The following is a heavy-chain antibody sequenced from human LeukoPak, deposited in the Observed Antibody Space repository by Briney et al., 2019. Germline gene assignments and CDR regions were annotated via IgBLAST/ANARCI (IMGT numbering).Heavy chain of an antibody. J-gene: IGHJ6*02. CDR2: ISCGGSNK. V-gene: IGHV3-30-3*01. CDR3: VREGGSQPYYYYYGMDV. D-gene: IGHD2-2*01. Sequence: PGGSLRLSCAASGFTFSSYAMLWVRQAPGKGREGVAVISCGGSNKYYTDSVRGRFTIARDNSKNTPYQQMDSLRAEDTSVYYCVREGGSQPYYYYYGMDVWGQGTTVTVFS. CDR1: GFTFSSYA.